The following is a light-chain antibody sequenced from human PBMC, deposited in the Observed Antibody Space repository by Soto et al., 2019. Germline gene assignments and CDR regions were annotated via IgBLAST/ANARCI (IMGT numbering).Light chain of an antibody. CDR3: QQRSNWPPWT. CDR1: QSVSSY. J-gene: IGKJ1*01. V-gene: IGKV3-11*01. Sequence: EIVLTQSPATLSLSPGERATLSCRASQSVSSYLAWYQQKPGQAPRLLIYDASNRATGIPARFSGSGSGTDFTLTISSLEPEDGAVYYCQQRSNWPPWTFGQGTKVEI. CDR2: DAS.